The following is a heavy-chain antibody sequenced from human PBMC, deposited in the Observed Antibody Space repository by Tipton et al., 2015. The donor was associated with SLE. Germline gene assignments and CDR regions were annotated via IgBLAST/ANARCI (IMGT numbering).Heavy chain of an antibody. CDR2: ISSSGSTI. J-gene: IGHJ6*02. CDR3: ARVPGVVVAANV. Sequence: GSLRLSCAASGFTFSSYEMNWVRQAPGKGLEWVSYISSSGSTIYYADSVKGRFTISRDNAKNSLYLQMNSLRAEDTAVYYCARVPGVVVAANVWGQGTTVTVSS. CDR1: GFTFSSYE. D-gene: IGHD2-15*01. V-gene: IGHV3-48*03.